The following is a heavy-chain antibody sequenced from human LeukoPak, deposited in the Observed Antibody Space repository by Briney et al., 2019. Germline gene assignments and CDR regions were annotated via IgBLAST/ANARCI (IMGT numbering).Heavy chain of an antibody. CDR3: ARSPHILTGENFDY. CDR1: GYTFTGYY. J-gene: IGHJ4*02. D-gene: IGHD3-9*01. V-gene: IGHV1-2*02. CDR2: INPSSGGT. Sequence: ASVKVSCKASGYTFTGYYMHWVRQAPGQGLEWMGWINPSSGGTNYAQKFQGRVTMTRDTSISTAYMELSRLRSDDTALYYCARSPHILTGENFDYWGQGTLVTVSS.